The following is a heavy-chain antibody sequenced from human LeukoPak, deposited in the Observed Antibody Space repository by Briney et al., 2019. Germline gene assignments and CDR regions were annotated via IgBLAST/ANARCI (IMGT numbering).Heavy chain of an antibody. Sequence: ASVKVSFMASGYTFTGYYMHWVRQAPGQGLEWMGWINPDNGGTNYAQKFQGRVTMTRDMSISTAYMELSRLRSDDTAVYYCARDPSNSGYDYLYYFDYWGQGTLVTVSS. CDR3: ARDPSNSGYDYLYYFDY. CDR2: INPDNGGT. CDR1: GYTFTGYY. J-gene: IGHJ4*02. D-gene: IGHD5-12*01. V-gene: IGHV1-2*02.